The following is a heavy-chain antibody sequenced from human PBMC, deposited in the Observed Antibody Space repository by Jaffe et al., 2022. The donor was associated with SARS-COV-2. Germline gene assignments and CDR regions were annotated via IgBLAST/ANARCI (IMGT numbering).Heavy chain of an antibody. J-gene: IGHJ6*02. Sequence: EVQLVESGGGLVQPGGSLRLSCAASGFTFSSYSMNWVRQAPGKGLEWVSYISSSSSTIYYADSVKGRFTISRDNAKNSLYLQMNSLRDEDTAVYYCARAQTYSNYDYYYYYGMDVWGQGTTVTVSS. V-gene: IGHV3-48*02. CDR3: ARAQTYSNYDYYYYYGMDV. D-gene: IGHD4-4*01. CDR2: ISSSSSTI. CDR1: GFTFSSYS.